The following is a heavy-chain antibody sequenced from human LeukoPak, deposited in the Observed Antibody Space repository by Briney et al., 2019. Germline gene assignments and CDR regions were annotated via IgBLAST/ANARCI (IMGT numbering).Heavy chain of an antibody. CDR1: GFTFGDYV. D-gene: IGHD3-22*01. CDR3: TRRYNYDSSGYYYVRDAFDI. J-gene: IGHJ3*02. Sequence: GSLRLSCTASGFTFGDYVMSWVRQAPGKGLEWVGFIRSKAYGGSTKDAASVHRRFSIARDHSRSIAYLQMNSLKTEDTAVYYCTRRYNYDSSGYYYVRDAFDIWGQGTMVTVSS. CDR2: IRSKAYGGST. V-gene: IGHV3-49*04.